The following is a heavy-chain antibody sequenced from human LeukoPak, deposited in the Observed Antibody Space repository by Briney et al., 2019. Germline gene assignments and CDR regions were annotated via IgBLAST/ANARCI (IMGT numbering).Heavy chain of an antibody. V-gene: IGHV4-59*08. CDR2: IYYSGST. CDR1: GGSFSGYY. J-gene: IGHJ3*02. D-gene: IGHD3-9*01. Sequence: SETLSLTCAVYGGSFSGYYWSWIRQPPGKGLEWIGYIYYSGSTNYNPSLKSRVAISVDTSKNQFSLKLSSVTAADTAVYYCARHGSAEYYDILTGYQNDAFDIWGQGTMVTVSS. CDR3: ARHGSAEYYDILTGYQNDAFDI.